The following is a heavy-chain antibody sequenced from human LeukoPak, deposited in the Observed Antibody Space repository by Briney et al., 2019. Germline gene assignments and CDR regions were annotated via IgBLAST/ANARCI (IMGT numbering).Heavy chain of an antibody. CDR2: IYWNDDK. V-gene: IGHV2-5*01. CDR3: AHTDRRLEPPVTFDY. CDR1: GFSLSTSGVG. Sequence: SGPTLVKPTQTLTLTCTFCGFSLSTSGVGVCWIRQPPGKALEWLALIYWNDDKRYSPSLKSRLTITKDTSKNQAVLTMTNMDPVDTATYYCAHTDRRLEPPVTFDYWGQGTLVTVSS. D-gene: IGHD1-1*01. J-gene: IGHJ4*02.